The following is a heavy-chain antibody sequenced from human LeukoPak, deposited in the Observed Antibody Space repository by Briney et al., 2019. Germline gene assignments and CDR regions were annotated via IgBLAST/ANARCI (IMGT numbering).Heavy chain of an antibody. CDR2: ISAYNGNT. V-gene: IGHV1-18*01. D-gene: IGHD2-15*01. Sequence: ASVKVSCKASGGTFSSYAISWVRQAPGQGLEWMGWISAYNGNTNYAQKLQGRVTMTTDTSTSTAYMELRSLRSDDTAVYYRARVPLIVVVVAATLGSFDPWGQGTLVTVSS. CDR3: ARVPLIVVVVAATLGSFDP. CDR1: GGTFSSYA. J-gene: IGHJ5*02.